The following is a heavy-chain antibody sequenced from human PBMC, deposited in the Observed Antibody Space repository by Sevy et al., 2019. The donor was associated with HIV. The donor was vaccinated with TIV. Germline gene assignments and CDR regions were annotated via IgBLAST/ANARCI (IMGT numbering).Heavy chain of an antibody. V-gene: IGHV3-7*01. D-gene: IGHD5-18*01. J-gene: IGHJ4*02. CDR3: TRDRSYGYFDS. Sequence: GGSLRLSCSASGFTNDFWMSWVRQASGKALEWVANIKQDGSEMFYVDSVEGRFIISRDNAKNSIYLQMNTLRVEDTAVYYCTRDRSYGYFDSWGQGTLVTVSS. CDR2: IKQDGSEM. CDR1: GFTNDFW.